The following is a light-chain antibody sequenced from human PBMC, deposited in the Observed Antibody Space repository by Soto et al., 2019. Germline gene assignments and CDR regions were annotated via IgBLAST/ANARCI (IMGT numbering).Light chain of an antibody. CDR1: SGSVSTSHF. CDR3: QSYDSDLSAWV. J-gene: IGLJ3*02. CDR2: STN. V-gene: IGLV8-61*01. Sequence: QTVVTQEPSFSVSPGGTVTLTCGLRSGSVSTSHFASWYQQTPGQAPRTLIYSTNTRSSGVPDRFSGSKSGTSASLAITGLQSEDEAAYYCQSYDSDLSAWVFGGGTKLTVL.